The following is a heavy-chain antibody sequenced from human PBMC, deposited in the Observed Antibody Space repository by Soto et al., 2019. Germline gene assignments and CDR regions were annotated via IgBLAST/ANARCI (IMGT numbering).Heavy chain of an antibody. CDR3: ARGRSRGSGSYPYGMDV. CDR2: IYSSGST. J-gene: IGHJ6*02. Sequence: SETLSLTCTVSGGSVSSDTHYWSWIRQPPGKRLEWIGFIYSSGSTNYNPSLKSRVTISVDRSKNQFSLKLSSVTAADTAVYYCARGRSRGSGSYPYGMDVWGQGTTVTVSS. D-gene: IGHD3-10*01. CDR1: GGSVSSDTHY. V-gene: IGHV4-61*01.